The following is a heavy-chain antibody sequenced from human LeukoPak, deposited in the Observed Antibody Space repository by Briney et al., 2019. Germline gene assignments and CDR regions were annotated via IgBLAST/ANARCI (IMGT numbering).Heavy chain of an antibody. D-gene: IGHD2-2*01. V-gene: IGHV3-23*01. CDR2: ISGSGGST. CDR3: AKSMAGYCDSTIDN. Sequence: GGSLRLSCAASGFTFSSYAMSWVRQASGKGLEWVSGISGSGGSTYYADYVKGRSTISRDNSKNMLYLQMNSLRAEDTAVYYCAKSMAGYCDSTIDNWGQGTLVTVSS. J-gene: IGHJ4*02. CDR1: GFTFSSYA.